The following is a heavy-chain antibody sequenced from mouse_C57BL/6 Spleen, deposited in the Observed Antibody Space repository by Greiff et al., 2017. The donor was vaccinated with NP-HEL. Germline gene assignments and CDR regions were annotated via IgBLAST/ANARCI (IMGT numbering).Heavy chain of an antibody. CDR1: GYTFTDYN. Sequence: EVQLQQSGPELVKPGASVKIPCKASGYTFTDYNMDWVKQSHGKSLEWIGDINPNNGGTIYNQKFKGKATLTVDKSSSTAYMELRSLTSEDTAVYYCARGFGHYYGSSYDAMDDWGQGTSVTVSA. CDR3: ARGFGHYYGSSYDAMDD. J-gene: IGHJ4*01. V-gene: IGHV1-18*01. D-gene: IGHD1-1*01. CDR2: INPNNGGT.